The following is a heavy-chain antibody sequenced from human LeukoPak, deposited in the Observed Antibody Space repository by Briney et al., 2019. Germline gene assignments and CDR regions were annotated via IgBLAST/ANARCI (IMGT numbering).Heavy chain of an antibody. CDR2: INSDGSST. J-gene: IGHJ6*03. Sequence: GGSLRLSCAASGFTLSSYWMHWVRQAPGKGLVWVSRINSDGSSTSYADSVKGRFTISRDNAKNTLYLQMNSLRAEDTAVYYCARGYCSSTSCYLFGYYYMDVWGKGTTVTVSS. CDR3: ARGYCSSTSCYLFGYYYMDV. CDR1: GFTLSSYW. V-gene: IGHV3-74*01. D-gene: IGHD2-2*01.